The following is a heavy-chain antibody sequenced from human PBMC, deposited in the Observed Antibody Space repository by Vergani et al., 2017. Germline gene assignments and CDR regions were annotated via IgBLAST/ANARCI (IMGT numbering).Heavy chain of an antibody. CDR3: ARGWRGGTRTGYHY. CDR2: IYYSGST. D-gene: IGHD4-23*01. V-gene: IGHV4-39*01. J-gene: IGHJ4*02. CDR1: NDSVSNTFYY. Sequence: QVQLQESGPGLVKPSETLSLTCTVSNDSVSNTFYYWGWIRQTPGKGLEWIGSIYYSGSTYYNPSLESRVTMSVDTSKSQFSLKLSSVTAADTAVYYCARGWRGGTRTGYHYWGQGTLVTVSS.